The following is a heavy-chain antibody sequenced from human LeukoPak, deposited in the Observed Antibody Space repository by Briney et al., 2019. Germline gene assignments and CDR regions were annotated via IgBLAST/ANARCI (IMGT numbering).Heavy chain of an antibody. D-gene: IGHD6-19*01. V-gene: IGHV3-30-3*01. J-gene: IGHJ4*02. CDR1: GFTFSIYA. CDR3: ARDQGSAWYGVY. CDR2: ISYDGSNK. Sequence: GGSLRLSCAASGFTFSIYAMSWVRQAPGKGLEWVAVISYDGSNKFYGDSVKGRFTISRDNSKNTLYLQMNSLRPEDTAVYYCARDQGSAWYGVYWGQGTLVTVSA.